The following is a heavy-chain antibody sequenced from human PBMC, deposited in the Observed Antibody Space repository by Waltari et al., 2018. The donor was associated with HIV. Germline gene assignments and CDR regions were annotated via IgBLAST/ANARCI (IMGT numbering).Heavy chain of an antibody. D-gene: IGHD3-22*01. V-gene: IGHV1-69*01. CDR2: ITPILGTA. CDR3: ARPAGYYDSSGYYFDY. Sequence: QVQLVQSGAEVKKPGSSVKVYCKASGGTFSSYAISWVRQAAGQGLEWVGGITPILGTANYAQKFQGRVTITADESTSTAYMELSSLRSEDTAVYYWARPAGYYDSSGYYFDYWGQGTLVTVSS. J-gene: IGHJ4*02. CDR1: GGTFSSYA.